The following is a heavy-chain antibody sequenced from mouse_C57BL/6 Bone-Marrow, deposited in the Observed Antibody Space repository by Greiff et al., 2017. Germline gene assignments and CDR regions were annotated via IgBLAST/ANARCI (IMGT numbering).Heavy chain of an antibody. J-gene: IGHJ3*01. D-gene: IGHD2-12*01. CDR2: IYPRSGNT. V-gene: IGHV1-81*01. Sequence: VQLQQSGAELARPGASVKLSCKASGYTFTSYGISWVKQRTGQGLVWIGEIYPRSGNTYYNEKFKGKATLTADKSSSPAYIELRSLTSEDSAVYFCARGAYSGPYWGQGTLVTVSA. CDR3: ARGAYSGPY. CDR1: GYTFTSYG.